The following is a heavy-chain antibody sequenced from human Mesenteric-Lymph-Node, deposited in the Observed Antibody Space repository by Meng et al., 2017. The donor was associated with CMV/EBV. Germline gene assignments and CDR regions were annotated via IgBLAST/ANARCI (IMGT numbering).Heavy chain of an antibody. Sequence: ASVKVSCKASGYTFTSYYMHWVRQAPGQGLEWMGIINPSGGSTSYAQKFQGRVTMTRDTSISTAYMELSRLTCDDTAVYYCARVGSGTTWDYNYYYGMDVWGQGTTVTVSS. CDR2: INPSGGST. CDR3: ARVGSGTTWDYNYYYGMDV. D-gene: IGHD1-1*01. CDR1: GYTFTSYY. J-gene: IGHJ6*02. V-gene: IGHV1-46*01.